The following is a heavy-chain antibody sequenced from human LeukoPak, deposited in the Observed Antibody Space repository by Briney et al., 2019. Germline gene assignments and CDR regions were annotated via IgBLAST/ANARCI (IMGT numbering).Heavy chain of an antibody. CDR1: GFTVSSNY. CDR3: AKPYYLSPSLSVELTYFDY. D-gene: IGHD2-2*01. V-gene: IGHV3-66*04. J-gene: IGHJ4*02. Sequence: PGGSLRLSCAASGFTVSSNYMSWVRQAPGKGLEWVSVIYSGGSTYYADSVKGRFTISRDNSKNTLYLQMNSLRAEDTAVYYCAKPYYLSPSLSVELTYFDYWGQGTLVTVSS. CDR2: IYSGGST.